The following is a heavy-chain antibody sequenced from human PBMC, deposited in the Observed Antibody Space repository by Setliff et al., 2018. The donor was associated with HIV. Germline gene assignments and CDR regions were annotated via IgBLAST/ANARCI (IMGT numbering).Heavy chain of an antibody. Sequence: SETLSLTCAVHGGSFSGSYWSWIRQPPGKGLEWIGELNYVGVTNHNPSLKSRVTISVEASKRQWSLKLNSVTAADTAVYYCGRLSETAMASFDSWGQGILVTVSS. V-gene: IGHV4-34*01. CDR2: LNYVGVT. J-gene: IGHJ4*02. CDR3: GRLSETAMASFDS. D-gene: IGHD2-21*02. CDR1: GGSFSGSY.